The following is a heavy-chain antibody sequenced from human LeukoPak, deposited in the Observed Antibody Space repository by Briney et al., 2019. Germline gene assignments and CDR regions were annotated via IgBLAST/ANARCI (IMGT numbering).Heavy chain of an antibody. J-gene: IGHJ4*02. D-gene: IGHD3-22*01. CDR3: ARVTYDSSGYYLDY. CDR1: GYTFTGYY. CDR2: INPYSGDT. Sequence: ASVKVSCKASGYTFTGYYIHWVRQAPGQGLEWMGWINPYSGDTNSAQKFQGRVTMTRDTSISTACMELSRLRSDDTAVYYCARVTYDSSGYYLDYWGQGTLVTVSS. V-gene: IGHV1-2*02.